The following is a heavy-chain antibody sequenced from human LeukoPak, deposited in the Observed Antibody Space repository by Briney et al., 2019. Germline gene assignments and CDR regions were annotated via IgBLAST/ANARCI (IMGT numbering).Heavy chain of an antibody. V-gene: IGHV3-23*01. D-gene: IGHD1-26*01. CDR3: VKDRGGSPFYGMDV. Sequence: MCGVREAPEKRLEWVSTISGSGGAGTYYADSVKGRFTVSRDNSRNTLYLPMNSLRAEDTAVYYCVKDRGGSPFYGMDVWGQGTTVTVSS. J-gene: IGHJ6*02. CDR2: ISGSGGAGT.